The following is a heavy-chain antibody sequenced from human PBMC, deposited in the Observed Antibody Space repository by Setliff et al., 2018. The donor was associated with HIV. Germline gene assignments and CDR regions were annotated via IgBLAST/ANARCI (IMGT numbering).Heavy chain of an antibody. CDR2: IAYSGTTMYT. J-gene: IGHJ4*02. CDR3: ARGPPFAY. CDR1: GGSFIGSSFQ. Sequence: SETLSLTCSVSGGSFIGSSFQSTWIRQTPGKGLEWIADIAYSGTTMYTNYNPSLESRVIISEDTSRDQFFLKLTSVTADDTGIYSCARGPPFAYWGQGLLVTVSS. V-gene: IGHV4-39*07.